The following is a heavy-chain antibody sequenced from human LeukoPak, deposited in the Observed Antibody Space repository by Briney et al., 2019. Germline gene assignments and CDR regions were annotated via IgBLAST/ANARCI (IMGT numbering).Heavy chain of an antibody. V-gene: IGHV4-59*01. CDR2: IYYSGST. Sequence: SETLSLTCTVSGGSISSYYWSWLRQPPGKGLEWIGYIYYSGSTNYNPSLKSRVTISVDTSKNQFSLKLSSVTAADTAVYYCARVGIVGAIFFDYWGQGTLVTVSS. CDR3: ARVGIVGAIFFDY. CDR1: GGSISSYY. D-gene: IGHD1-26*01. J-gene: IGHJ4*02.